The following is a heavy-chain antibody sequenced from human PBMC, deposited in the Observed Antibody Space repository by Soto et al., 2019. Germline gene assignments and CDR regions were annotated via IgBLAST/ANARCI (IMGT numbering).Heavy chain of an antibody. CDR2: IDPSDSYT. V-gene: IGHV5-10-1*01. Sequence: WESLTISCRSSGYSFTRYWISWVRQMPGKGLEWMGRIDPSDSYTNYSPSFQGHVTISADKSISTAYLQWSSLKASDTAMYYCARGRFGELHYGMDVWGQGTTVTVSS. D-gene: IGHD3-10*01. CDR3: ARGRFGELHYGMDV. J-gene: IGHJ6*02. CDR1: GYSFTRYW.